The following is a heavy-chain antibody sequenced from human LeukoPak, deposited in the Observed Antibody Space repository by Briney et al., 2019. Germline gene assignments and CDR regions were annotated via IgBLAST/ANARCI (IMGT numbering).Heavy chain of an antibody. CDR1: GGSISSYY. CDR3: AREVHYYDSSGYYPRWFDP. J-gene: IGHJ5*02. CDR2: IYYSGST. V-gene: IGHV4-59*12. D-gene: IGHD3-22*01. Sequence: SETLSLTCTVSGGSISSYYWSWIRQPPGKGLEWIGYIYYSGSTNYNPSLKSRVTISVDTSKNQFSLKLSSVTAADTAVYYCAREVHYYDSSGYYPRWFDPWGQGTLVTVSS.